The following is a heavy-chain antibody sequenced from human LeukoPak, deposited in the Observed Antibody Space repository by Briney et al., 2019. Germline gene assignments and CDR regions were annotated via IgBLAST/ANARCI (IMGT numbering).Heavy chain of an antibody. CDR1: GFTFSSYG. Sequence: GGSLRLSCAASGFTFSSYGMHWVRQAPGKGLEWVAFIRYDGSNKYYADSVKGRFTISRDNSKNTLYLQMNSLRAEDTAVYYCAKDGRRVCYFDYWGQGTLVTVSS. V-gene: IGHV3-30*02. D-gene: IGHD1-26*01. CDR3: AKDGRRVCYFDY. J-gene: IGHJ4*02. CDR2: IRYDGSNK.